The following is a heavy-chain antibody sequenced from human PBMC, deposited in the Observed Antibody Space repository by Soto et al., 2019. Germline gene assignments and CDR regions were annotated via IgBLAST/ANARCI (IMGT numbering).Heavy chain of an antibody. CDR2: ISYDGSNN. Sequence: QVQLVESGGGVVQPGRSLRLSCAASGFTFSYCAMHWVRQAPGKGLEWVAVISYDGSNNYYADSVKGRFTISRDNSKSTLFLHMDSLRTEETALYYCARGGPARNNYYLDYWGQGTMVTVSS. J-gene: IGHJ4*02. CDR1: GFTFSYCA. CDR3: ARGGPARNNYYLDY. D-gene: IGHD1-1*01. V-gene: IGHV3-30-3*01.